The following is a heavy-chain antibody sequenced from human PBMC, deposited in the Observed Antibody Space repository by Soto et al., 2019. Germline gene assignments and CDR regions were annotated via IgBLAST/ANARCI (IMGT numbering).Heavy chain of an antibody. Sequence: VECLTSSCQVSGYHFTNHWITWVLQMPGKGLEWMGRINPSDSHTNYSPSFEGHVTMSVDKSISTAYLQWSSLKASDTSMYYCARHASYYVSSGYFGTYWGQGTMVTVSS. CDR3: ARHASYYVSSGYFGTY. CDR1: GYHFTNHW. D-gene: IGHD3-22*01. J-gene: IGHJ4*02. V-gene: IGHV5-10-1*01. CDR2: INPSDSHT.